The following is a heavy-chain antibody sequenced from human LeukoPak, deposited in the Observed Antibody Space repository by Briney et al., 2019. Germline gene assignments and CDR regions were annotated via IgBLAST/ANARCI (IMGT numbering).Heavy chain of an antibody. CDR3: ARGSRGSFWSGYYDAFDI. CDR1: GGTFSSYA. CDR2: IIPILGIA. D-gene: IGHD3-3*01. V-gene: IGHV1-69*04. J-gene: IGHJ3*02. Sequence: SVKVSCKASGGTFSSYAISWVRQAPGQGLEWMGRIIPILGIANYAQKFQGRVTITADESTSTAYMELSSLRSEDTAVYYCARGSRGSFWSGYYDAFDIWGQGTMVTVSS.